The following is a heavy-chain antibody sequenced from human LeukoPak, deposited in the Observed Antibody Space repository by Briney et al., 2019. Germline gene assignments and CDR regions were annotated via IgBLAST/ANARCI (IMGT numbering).Heavy chain of an antibody. CDR2: INDSGSST. V-gene: IGHV3-23*01. J-gene: IGHJ4*02. CDR1: GFTFRKYA. CDR3: TKGLYGSGSSPDF. Sequence: AGGSLRLSCAASGFTFRKYAVTWVRQAPGKGLEWVSGINDSGSSTYYADSVNGRLTISRDNAKNTVYLQMNSLRVEDTAVYYCTKGLYGSGSSPDFWGQGTLVTVSS. D-gene: IGHD3-10*01.